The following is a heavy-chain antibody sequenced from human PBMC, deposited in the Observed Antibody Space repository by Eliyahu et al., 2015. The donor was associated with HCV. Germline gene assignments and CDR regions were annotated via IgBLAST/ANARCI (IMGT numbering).Heavy chain of an antibody. CDR1: GFTFSXYG. D-gene: IGHD3-22*01. J-gene: IGHJ4*02. Sequence: QVQLVXSGGGVVQPGXSLRLSCAASGFTFSXYGMHWVRQAPGKGLGWVAVIWYDGSNKYYADSVKGRFTISRDNSKNTLYLQMNSLRAEDTAVYYCARDRRDSSGYFAGADYWGQGTLVTVSS. CDR2: IWYDGSNK. V-gene: IGHV3-33*01. CDR3: ARDRRDSSGYFAGADY.